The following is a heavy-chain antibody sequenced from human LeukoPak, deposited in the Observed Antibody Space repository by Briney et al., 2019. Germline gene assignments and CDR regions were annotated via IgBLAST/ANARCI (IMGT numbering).Heavy chain of an antibody. CDR3: ARDESGYFTY. CDR1: GFTFDDYA. D-gene: IGHD3-3*01. V-gene: IGHV3-9*01. CDR2: ISWNSGSI. Sequence: GRSLRLSCAASGFTFDDYAMHWVRQAPGKGLEWVSGISWNSGSIGYADSVKGRFTISRDNAKNSLYLQMNSLRAEDTAVYYCARDESGYFTYWGQGTLVTVSS. J-gene: IGHJ4*02.